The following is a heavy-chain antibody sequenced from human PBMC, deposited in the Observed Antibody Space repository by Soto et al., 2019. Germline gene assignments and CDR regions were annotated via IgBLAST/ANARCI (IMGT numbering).Heavy chain of an antibody. Sequence: TGGSLRLSCAASGFTFSSYAMSWVRQAPGKGLEWVSAISGSGGSTYYAESVKGRFTISRDNSKNTLYLQMNSLRAEDTAVYYCAKEQKDSSSWSELNYWGQGTLVTVSS. D-gene: IGHD6-13*01. J-gene: IGHJ4*02. V-gene: IGHV3-23*01. CDR3: AKEQKDSSSWSELNY. CDR2: ISGSGGST. CDR1: GFTFSSYA.